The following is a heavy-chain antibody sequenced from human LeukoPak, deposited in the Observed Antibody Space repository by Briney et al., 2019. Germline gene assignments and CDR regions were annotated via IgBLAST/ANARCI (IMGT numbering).Heavy chain of an antibody. J-gene: IGHJ4*02. D-gene: IGHD3-10*01. V-gene: IGHV3-23*01. Sequence: SGGSLRLSCAASGFTFSSYAMSWVRQAPGKGLEWVSAISGSGGSTYYADSVEGGFTISRDNSKNTLYLQMNSLRAEDTAVYYCAKRKRLWFGESHFDYWGQGTLVTVSS. CDR1: GFTFSSYA. CDR2: ISGSGGST. CDR3: AKRKRLWFGESHFDY.